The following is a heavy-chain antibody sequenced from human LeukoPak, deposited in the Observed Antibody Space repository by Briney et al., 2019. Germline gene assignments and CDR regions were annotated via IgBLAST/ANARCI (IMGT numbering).Heavy chain of an antibody. CDR1: GFTFSSYA. J-gene: IGHJ4*02. D-gene: IGHD5-18*01. CDR2: ISGSGGST. CDR3: AKRDTAMATPPSPFDY. V-gene: IGHV3-23*01. Sequence: GGSLRLSWEASGFTFSSYAISWFRQAPGKGLKWVSAISGSGGSTYYADSVKGRFTISRDNSKNTVYLLMNSLRAEDTAVYYCAKRDTAMATPPSPFDYWGQGTLVTVSS.